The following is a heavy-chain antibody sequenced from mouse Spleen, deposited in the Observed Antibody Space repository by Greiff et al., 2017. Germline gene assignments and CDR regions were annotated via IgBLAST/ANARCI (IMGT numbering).Heavy chain of an antibody. CDR2: ISSGGGNT. CDR1: GFTFSSYA. D-gene: IGHD1-1*01. V-gene: IGHV5-9*04. J-gene: IGHJ4*01. Sequence: EVKLVESGGGLVKLGGSLKLSCAASGFTFSSYAMSWVRQTPEKRLEWVATISSGGGNTYYPDSVKGRFTISRDNAKNTLYLQMSSLKSEDTAMYYCARHGDYYGRRAMDYWGQGTSVTVSS. CDR3: ARHGDYYGRRAMDY.